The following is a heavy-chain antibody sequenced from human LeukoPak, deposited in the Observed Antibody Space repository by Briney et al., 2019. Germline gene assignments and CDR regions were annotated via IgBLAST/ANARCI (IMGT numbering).Heavy chain of an antibody. J-gene: IGHJ5*02. D-gene: IGHD7-27*01. CDR1: GFTFSSYG. V-gene: IGHV3-30*18. CDR3: AKDANWGSGWFDP. CDR2: ISYDGSNK. Sequence: GRSLRLSCAASGFTFSSYGMHWVRQAPGKGLEWVAVISYDGSNKYYADSVKGRFTISRDNSKNTLYLQMNSLRAEDTAVYYCAKDANWGSGWFDPWGQGTLDTVSS.